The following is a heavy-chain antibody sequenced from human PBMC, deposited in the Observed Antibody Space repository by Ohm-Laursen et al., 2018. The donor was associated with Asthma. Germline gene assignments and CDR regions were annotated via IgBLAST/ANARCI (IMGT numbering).Heavy chain of an antibody. CDR2: ISTASTFI. CDR1: GFAFSNIW. Sequence: SLRLSCSASGFAFSNIWMTWVRQSPGKGLEWVASISTASTFIYYADSVRGRFTTSRDNAKNSVYLQMNSLRAEDTALYYCARIGPEWELPGREYSLHHWGQGTLVTASS. CDR3: ARIGPEWELPGREYSLHH. V-gene: IGHV3-21*01. J-gene: IGHJ1*01. D-gene: IGHD1-26*01.